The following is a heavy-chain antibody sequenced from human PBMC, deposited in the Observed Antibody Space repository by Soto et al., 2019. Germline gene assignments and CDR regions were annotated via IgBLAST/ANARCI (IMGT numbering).Heavy chain of an antibody. D-gene: IGHD3-16*01. CDR1: GASLSSSSYY. CDR2: IYYSGNT. CDR3: GRQDCGYYFLAINY. V-gene: IGHV4-39*01. J-gene: IGHJ4*02. Sequence: QLQLQESGPGLVKPSETLSLTCIVSGASLSSSSYYWAWIRQPPGKGLEWIGTIYYSGNTYYNPSLKSRVIISLDTSKNGLSLKLSSVTATDTAVYYCGRQDCGYYFLAINYWGQGTLVTVSS.